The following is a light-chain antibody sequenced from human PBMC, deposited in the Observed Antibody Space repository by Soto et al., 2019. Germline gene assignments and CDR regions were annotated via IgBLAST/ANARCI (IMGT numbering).Light chain of an antibody. CDR2: DVS. CDR3: SSYTNSGTNVV. V-gene: IGLV2-14*03. Sequence: QSALTQPASVSGSPGQSITISCTGTSSDIGAYNFVSWYQQHPGKAPKLMIFDVSSRPSGVSNRFSGSKSGNAASLTISGLQAEDEADYYCSSYTNSGTNVVFGGGTKVTVL. CDR1: SSDIGAYNF. J-gene: IGLJ2*01.